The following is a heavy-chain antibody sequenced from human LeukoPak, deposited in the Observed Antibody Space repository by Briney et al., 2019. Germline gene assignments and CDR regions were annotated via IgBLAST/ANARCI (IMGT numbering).Heavy chain of an antibody. J-gene: IGHJ3*02. CDR2: IIPIFGTA. V-gene: IGHV1-69*05. Sequence: ASVKVSCKASGGTFSSYAISWVRQAPGQGLEWMGGIIPIFGTATYAQKFQGRVTITTDESTSTAYMELSSVRSEDTAVYYCARGDIVATQKGAFDIWGQGTMVTVSS. CDR3: ARGDIVATQKGAFDI. CDR1: GGTFSSYA. D-gene: IGHD5-12*01.